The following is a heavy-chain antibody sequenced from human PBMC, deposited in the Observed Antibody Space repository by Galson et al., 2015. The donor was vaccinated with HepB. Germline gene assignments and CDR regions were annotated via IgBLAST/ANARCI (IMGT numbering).Heavy chain of an antibody. D-gene: IGHD1-26*01. J-gene: IGHJ4*02. CDR1: GFTFSSYA. Sequence: SLRLSCAASGFTFSSYAMSWVRQAPGKGLEWVSAISGSGGSTYYADSVKGRFTISRDNSKNTLYLQMNNLRAEDTAVYYCAKNGPIVGATLDYWGQGAPVTVSS. CDR2: ISGSGGST. V-gene: IGHV3-23*01. CDR3: AKNGPIVGATLDY.